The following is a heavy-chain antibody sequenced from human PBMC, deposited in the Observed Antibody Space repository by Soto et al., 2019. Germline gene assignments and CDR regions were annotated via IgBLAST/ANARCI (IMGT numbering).Heavy chain of an antibody. CDR1: GGSVTSNNW. CDR2: IYRTGST. CDR3: ASRDPGTSVDY. D-gene: IGHD1-7*01. V-gene: IGHV4-4*02. J-gene: IGHJ4*02. Sequence: PSETLSLTCAVPGGSVTSNNWWSCVRQPPGQGLEWIGEIYRTGSTNYNPSLKSRVTISLDKSENQFSLKVTSLTAADTAVYYCASRDPGTSVDYWGQGTSVTVS.